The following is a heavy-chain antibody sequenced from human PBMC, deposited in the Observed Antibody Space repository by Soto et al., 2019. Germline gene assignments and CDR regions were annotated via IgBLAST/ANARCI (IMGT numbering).Heavy chain of an antibody. V-gene: IGHV4-4*07. CDR3: VRDCSGGGCYSDYGMDV. CDR1: VDSVSSYY. Sequence: SETLSLTCTVSVDSVSSYYWSWIRQPAGRGLEWIGRIYISGSTDYNPSLKGRVSMSVDRSKNQFSLKLTSVTAADTAVYYCVRDCSGGGCYSDYGMDVWGQGNTVTVSS. J-gene: IGHJ6*02. D-gene: IGHD2-15*01. CDR2: IYISGST.